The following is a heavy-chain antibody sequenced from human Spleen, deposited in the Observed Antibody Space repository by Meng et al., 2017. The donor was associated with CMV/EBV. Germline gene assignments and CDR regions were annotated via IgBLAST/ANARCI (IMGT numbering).Heavy chain of an antibody. V-gene: IGHV3-72*01. CDR1: GFTFSDHY. CDR2: TRNKANSYTT. J-gene: IGHJ6*02. D-gene: IGHD3-9*01. CDR3: TRGDDILTGYPEYGMDV. Sequence: GESLKISCAASGFTFSDHYMDWVRQAPGKGLEWVGRTRNKANSYTTEYAASVKGRFTISRDDSKNSLYLQMNSLKTEDTAVYYCTRGDDILTGYPEYGMDVWGHGTTVTVSS.